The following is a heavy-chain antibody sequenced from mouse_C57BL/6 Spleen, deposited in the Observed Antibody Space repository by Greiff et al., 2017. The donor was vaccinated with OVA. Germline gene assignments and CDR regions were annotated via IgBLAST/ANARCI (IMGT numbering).Heavy chain of an antibody. Sequence: QVQLQQPGPELVKPGASVKLSCKASGYTFTSYWMHWVKQRPGQGLEWIGNINPSNGGTNYNEKFKSKATLTVDKSSSTAYMQLSSLTSEDSAVYYCARGGGRLRYAMDYWGQGTSVTVSS. CDR3: ARGGGRLRYAMDY. V-gene: IGHV1-53*01. J-gene: IGHJ4*01. D-gene: IGHD1-1*01. CDR2: INPSNGGT. CDR1: GYTFTSYW.